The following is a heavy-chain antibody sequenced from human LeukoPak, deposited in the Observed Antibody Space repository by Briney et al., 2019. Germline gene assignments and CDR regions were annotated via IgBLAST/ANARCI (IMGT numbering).Heavy chain of an antibody. CDR1: GFPFSNYW. Sequence: GGSLRLSCAASGFPFSNYWMIWVRHLPGKGLEWVAKIKEDGREQNYVDSVKGRFTISRDNAKKSLDLQMHSLRVEDTAVYYYARGGDTGYRAFDFWGPGTVVTVSS. V-gene: IGHV3-7*04. CDR3: ARGGDTGYRAFDF. D-gene: IGHD5-18*01. CDR2: IKEDGREQ. J-gene: IGHJ4*01.